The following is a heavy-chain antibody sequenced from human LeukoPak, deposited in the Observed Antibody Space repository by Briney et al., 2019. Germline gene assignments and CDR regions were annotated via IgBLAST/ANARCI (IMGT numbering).Heavy chain of an antibody. V-gene: IGHV4-34*01. CDR1: GGSFSGYY. CDR2: INHSGST. D-gene: IGHD2-2*01. J-gene: IGHJ6*02. Sequence: PSETLSLTCAVYGGSFSGYYWSWIRQPPGKGLEWIGEINHSGSTNYNPSLKSRVTISLDTSKNQFSLKLSSVTAADTAVYYCARDIVVAPAAPPGYYYYGMDVWGQGTTVTVSS. CDR3: ARDIVVAPAAPPGYYYYGMDV.